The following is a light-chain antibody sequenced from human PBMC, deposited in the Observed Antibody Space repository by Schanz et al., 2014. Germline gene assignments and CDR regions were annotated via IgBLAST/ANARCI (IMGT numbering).Light chain of an antibody. Sequence: QSALTQPASVSGSPGQSITISCTGTSSDVGVYNYVSWYQQHPGKAPKLMIYEVSKRPSGVPDRFSGSKSGNTASLTVSGLQAEDEADYYCSSYGGSHNYVFGTGTKLTVL. V-gene: IGLV2-8*01. J-gene: IGLJ1*01. CDR2: EVS. CDR1: SSDVGVYNY. CDR3: SSYGGSHNYV.